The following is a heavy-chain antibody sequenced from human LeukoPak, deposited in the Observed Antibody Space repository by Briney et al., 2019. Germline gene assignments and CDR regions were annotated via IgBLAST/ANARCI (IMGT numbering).Heavy chain of an antibody. CDR2: ISAYNGNT. Sequence: ASVKVSCEASGYTFTSYGISWVRQAPGQGLEWMGWISAYNGNTNYAQKLQGRVTMTTDTSTSTAYMELRSLRSDDTAVYYCARDKDYGDYGGGSYFDYWGQGTLVTVSS. V-gene: IGHV1-18*01. CDR3: ARDKDYGDYGGGSYFDY. D-gene: IGHD4-17*01. CDR1: GYTFTSYG. J-gene: IGHJ4*02.